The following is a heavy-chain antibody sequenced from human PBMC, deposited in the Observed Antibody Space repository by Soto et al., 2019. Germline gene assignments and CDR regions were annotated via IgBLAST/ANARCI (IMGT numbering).Heavy chain of an antibody. CDR3: AKVFSPEGGNYFDH. J-gene: IGHJ4*02. Sequence: PWWSLRLSCSASVFTFSNFAMNWVRQAPGKGLEWVSAISNSFSDGNTHYADSVKGRFTISRDNDKNTVFLEIDSLRAEDTAVYYCAKVFSPEGGNYFDHWGPGTLVTVSS. CDR1: VFTFSNFA. CDR2: ISNSFSDGNT. V-gene: IGHV3-23*01.